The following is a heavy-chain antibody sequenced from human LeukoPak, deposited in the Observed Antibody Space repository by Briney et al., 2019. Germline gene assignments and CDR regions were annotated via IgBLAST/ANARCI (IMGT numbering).Heavy chain of an antibody. CDR3: ARDLSRLGILHY. CDR1: GFTFDDYA. D-gene: IGHD2-15*01. Sequence: GGSLRLSCAASGFTFDDYAMHWVRQAPGKGLEWVSGISWNSGSIGYADSVKGRFTISRDNAKNTLYLQMNSLRAEDTAVYYCARDLSRLGILHYWGQGTLVTVSS. CDR2: ISWNSGSI. V-gene: IGHV3-9*01. J-gene: IGHJ4*02.